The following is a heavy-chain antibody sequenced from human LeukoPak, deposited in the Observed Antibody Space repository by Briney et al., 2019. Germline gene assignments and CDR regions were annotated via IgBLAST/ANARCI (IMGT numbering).Heavy chain of an antibody. CDR1: GFTVSSNY. D-gene: IGHD4-17*01. J-gene: IGHJ5*02. CDR2: IYSGGST. Sequence: GGSLRLSCAASGFTVSSNYMSWFRQAPGKGLEWVSVIYSGGSTYYADSVKGRFTISRDNSKNTLYLQMNSLRAEDTAVYYCARGTPTVESWFDPWGQGTLVTVSS. CDR3: ARGTPTVESWFDP. V-gene: IGHV3-66*02.